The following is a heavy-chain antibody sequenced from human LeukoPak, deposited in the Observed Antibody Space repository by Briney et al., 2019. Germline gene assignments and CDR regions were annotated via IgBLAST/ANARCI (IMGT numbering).Heavy chain of an antibody. CDR2: INTNTGNP. CDR1: GYTFTSYA. J-gene: IGHJ6*03. V-gene: IGHV7-4-1*02. Sequence: ASVTVSFKASGYTFTSYAMNWVRQAPGQGLEWMGCINTNTGNPTYAQAFTGRFVFSLDTSVSTAYLQISSLKAEDTAVYFCARGISILGAGYYYYYMDVWGKGTTVTVSS. D-gene: IGHD3-3*01. CDR3: ARGISILGAGYYYYYMDV.